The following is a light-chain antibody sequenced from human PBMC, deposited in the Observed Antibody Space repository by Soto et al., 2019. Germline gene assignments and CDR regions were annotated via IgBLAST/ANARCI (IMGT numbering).Light chain of an antibody. J-gene: IGKJ2*01. CDR3: MQATHWTRT. CDR2: KVS. V-gene: IGKV2-30*01. Sequence: DVVMTQSPLSLPVTLGQPASISCRSSQLLVYSDGNTYLNWFQQRTGHSPRRLIYKVSNRDSEVRYRFSGSWSDTDFSLKISRVEAEYVGVYYCMQATHWTRTFGQGTKLAIK. CDR1: QLLVYSDGNTY.